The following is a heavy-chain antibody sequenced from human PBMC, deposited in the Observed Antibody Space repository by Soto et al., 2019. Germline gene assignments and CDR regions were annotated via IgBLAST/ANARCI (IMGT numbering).Heavy chain of an antibody. Sequence: QVQLVESGGGVVQPGRSLRLSCAASGFTFSSYGMHWVRQAPGKGLEWVAVISYDGSNKYYADSVKGRFTISIDNSKNTLYLQMNSLRAEDTAVYYCAKDWVGWELRPYYSMDVWGQGTTVTVSS. CDR1: GFTFSSYG. V-gene: IGHV3-30*18. D-gene: IGHD1-26*01. J-gene: IGHJ6*02. CDR3: AKDWVGWELRPYYSMDV. CDR2: ISYDGSNK.